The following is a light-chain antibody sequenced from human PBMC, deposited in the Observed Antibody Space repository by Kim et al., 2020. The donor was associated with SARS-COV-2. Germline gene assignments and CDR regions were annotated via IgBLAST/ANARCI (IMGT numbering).Light chain of an antibody. V-gene: IGLV6-57*04. CDR3: QSYNRSNVV. CDR2: EDD. J-gene: IGLJ2*01. CDR1: SGSFDDNY. Sequence: NFMLTQPLSVSESPGKTVTISCTRSSGSFDDNYVQWYQQRPGGVPTAVIYEDDQRPSGVSDRFSGSIDNSSNSASLTISGLKTEDEADYYCQSYNRSNVVFGGGTQLTVL.